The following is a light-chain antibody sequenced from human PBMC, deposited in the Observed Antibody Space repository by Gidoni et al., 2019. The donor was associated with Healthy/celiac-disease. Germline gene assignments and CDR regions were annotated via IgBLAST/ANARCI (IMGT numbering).Light chain of an antibody. CDR3: QQYYSTPPWT. Sequence: DIVMTQSPDSLAVSLGERATINCKSSQSVLYSSNNKNYLAWYQQKPGQPPKLLIYWASTRESGVPDRFSGSGSGTDFTLTSSSLQAEDVAVYYCQQYYSTPPWTFGQXTKVEIK. CDR2: WAS. CDR1: QSVLYSSNNKNY. J-gene: IGKJ1*01. V-gene: IGKV4-1*01.